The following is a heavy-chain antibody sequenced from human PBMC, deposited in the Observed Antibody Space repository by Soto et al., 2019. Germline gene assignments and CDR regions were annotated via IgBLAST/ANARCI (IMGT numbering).Heavy chain of an antibody. V-gene: IGHV1-2*04. J-gene: IGHJ6*02. CDR2: INPNSGGT. CDR3: ARDRRYSISSGYYGMDD. D-gene: IGHD6-6*01. CDR1: GYTVTGYY. Sequence: ASVKVSCKASGYTVTGYYMHWVRRAPGQGLEWMGWINPNSGGTNYAHKFQGWVTMTRDTSISTAYMDLSRLRSDDTAVYYCARDRRYSISSGYYGMDDWGQGTTVTVSS.